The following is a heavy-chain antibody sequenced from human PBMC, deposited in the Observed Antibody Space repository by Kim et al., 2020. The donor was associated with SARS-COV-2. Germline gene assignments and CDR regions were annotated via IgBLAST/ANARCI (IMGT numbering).Heavy chain of an antibody. CDR3: ARHTWEPPISWFDP. Sequence: NPSLKSRVTISVDTAKTQFSLKLSSVTAADTAVYYCARHTWEPPISWFDPWGQGTLVTVSS. J-gene: IGHJ5*02. D-gene: IGHD1-26*01. V-gene: IGHV4-39*01.